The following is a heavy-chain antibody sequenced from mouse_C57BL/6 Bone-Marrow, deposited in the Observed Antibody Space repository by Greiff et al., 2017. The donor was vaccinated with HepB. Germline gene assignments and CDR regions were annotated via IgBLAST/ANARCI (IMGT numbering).Heavy chain of an antibody. Sequence: VQLQQPGAELVMPGASVKLSCKASGYTFTSYWMHWVKQRPGQGLEWIGEIDPSDSYTNYNQKFKGKSTLTVAKSSSTAYMQLSSLTSEDSAVYYCARDYGSSSYYYAMDYWGQGTSVTVSS. J-gene: IGHJ4*01. CDR2: IDPSDSYT. CDR3: ARDYGSSSYYYAMDY. D-gene: IGHD1-1*01. CDR1: GYTFTSYW. V-gene: IGHV1-69*01.